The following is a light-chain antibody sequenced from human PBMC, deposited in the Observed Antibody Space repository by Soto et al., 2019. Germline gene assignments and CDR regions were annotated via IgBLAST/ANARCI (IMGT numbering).Light chain of an antibody. Sequence: QTVVTQEPSFSVSPGGTVTLTCGLSSGSVSSNFYPSWYQQTPGQAPRRLIYSTNTRSSGVPDRFSGSIPGNKAALTITGAQADDESDYYCVLYMGSGISVFGGGTKMTVL. CDR1: SGSVSSNFY. J-gene: IGLJ2*01. CDR2: STN. CDR3: VLYMGSGISV. V-gene: IGLV8-61*01.